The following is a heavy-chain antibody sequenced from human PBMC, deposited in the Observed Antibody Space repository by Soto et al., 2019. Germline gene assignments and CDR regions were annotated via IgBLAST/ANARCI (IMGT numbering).Heavy chain of an antibody. D-gene: IGHD2-8*02. CDR3: GRCRTDSYAMDV. CDR1: GSRFRSYR. Sequence: ASVKLSRKXTGSRFRSYRSDWVRQASGQEPEGMGWISPYNGRTNYAQTVKGRVGMTTDISTNTVYFELRSLRSDDTPIYDCGRCRTDSYAMDVWGQGTTVPVSS. J-gene: IGHJ6*02. V-gene: IGHV1-18*01. CDR2: ISPYNGRT.